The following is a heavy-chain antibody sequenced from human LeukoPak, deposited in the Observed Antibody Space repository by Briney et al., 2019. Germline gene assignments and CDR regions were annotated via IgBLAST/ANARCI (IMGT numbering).Heavy chain of an antibody. D-gene: IGHD1-26*01. CDR3: VRDGGRGADY. V-gene: IGHV3-7*01. Sequence: GRSLRLSCAASGFTFSSYWMNWVRRAPGKGLEWVANIKQDGSDKHYVDPVRGRFTISRDNARNSLYLQMNSLRAEDTAVYYCVRDGGRGADYWGQGTLVTVSS. CDR1: GFTFSSYW. CDR2: IKQDGSDK. J-gene: IGHJ4*02.